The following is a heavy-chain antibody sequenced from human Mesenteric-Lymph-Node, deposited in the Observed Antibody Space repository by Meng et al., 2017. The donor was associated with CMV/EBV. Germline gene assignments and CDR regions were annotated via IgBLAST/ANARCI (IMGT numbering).Heavy chain of an antibody. Sequence: SVKVSCKASGGTLGSYGISWVRQAPGQGLEWMGGIIPIVGIAKYAQRFQGRVTVTADKSTTTAYMELSSLRSDDTAVYYCARGPYYDDRSGYYELDYGGQG. CDR1: GGTLGSYG. J-gene: IGHJ4*02. D-gene: IGHD3-22*01. CDR2: IIPIVGIA. CDR3: ARGPYYDDRSGYYELDY. V-gene: IGHV1-69*10.